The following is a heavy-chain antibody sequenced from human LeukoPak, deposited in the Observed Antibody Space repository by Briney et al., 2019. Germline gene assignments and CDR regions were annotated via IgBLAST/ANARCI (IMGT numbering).Heavy chain of an antibody. Sequence: AGGSLRLSCAASGFTFSSYSMNWVRQAPGKGLEWVSSISSSSSYIYYADSVKGRFTISRDNAKNSLHLQMNSLRAEDTAVYYCARNPFKNGGNSDLRRFDPWGQGTLVTVSS. CDR3: ARNPFKNGGNSDLRRFDP. J-gene: IGHJ5*02. V-gene: IGHV3-21*01. CDR1: GFTFSSYS. D-gene: IGHD4-23*01. CDR2: ISSSSSYI.